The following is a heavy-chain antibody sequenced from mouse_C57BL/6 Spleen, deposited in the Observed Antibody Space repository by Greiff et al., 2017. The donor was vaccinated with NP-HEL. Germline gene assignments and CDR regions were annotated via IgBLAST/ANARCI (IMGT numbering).Heavy chain of an antibody. Sequence: EVKLMESGGGLVKPGGSLKLSCAASGFTFSDYGMHWVRQAPEKGLEWVAYISSGSSTIYYADTVKGRFTISRDNAKNTLFLQMTSLRSEDTAMYYCARLDDYYGSSYWYFDVWGTGTTVTVSS. CDR3: ARLDDYYGSSYWYFDV. D-gene: IGHD1-1*01. CDR2: ISSGSSTI. V-gene: IGHV5-17*01. J-gene: IGHJ1*03. CDR1: GFTFSDYG.